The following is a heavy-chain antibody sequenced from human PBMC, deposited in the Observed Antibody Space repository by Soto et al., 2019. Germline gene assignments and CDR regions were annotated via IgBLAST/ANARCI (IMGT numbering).Heavy chain of an antibody. D-gene: IGHD1-26*01. Sequence: SETLSLTCTVSGGSISSYYWSWIRQPPGKGLEWIGYIYYSGSTNYNPSLKSRVTISVDTSKNQFSLKLSSVTAADTAVYYCARSGGSYYFPYAFDIWGQGTMVPVAS. CDR1: GGSISSYY. CDR2: IYYSGST. V-gene: IGHV4-59*01. CDR3: ARSGGSYYFPYAFDI. J-gene: IGHJ3*02.